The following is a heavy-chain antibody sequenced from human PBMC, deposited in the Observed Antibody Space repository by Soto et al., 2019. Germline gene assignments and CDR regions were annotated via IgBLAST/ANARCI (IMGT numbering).Heavy chain of an antibody. V-gene: IGHV4-34*01. D-gene: IGHD3-10*01. Sequence: SETLSLTCAVYGGSFSGYYWSWIRQPPGKGLEWIGEINHSGSTNYNPSLKSRVTISVDTSKNQFSLKLSPVTAADTAVYYCARTKLLWFGELLPTYNWFDPWGQGTLVTVSS. CDR3: ARTKLLWFGELLPTYNWFDP. CDR1: GGSFSGYY. CDR2: INHSGST. J-gene: IGHJ5*02.